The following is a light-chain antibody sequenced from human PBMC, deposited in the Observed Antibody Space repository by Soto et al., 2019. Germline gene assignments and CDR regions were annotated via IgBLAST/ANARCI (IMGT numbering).Light chain of an antibody. Sequence: QSVLTQPPSASGTPGQRVTISCSGSRSNTGSNYVYWYQQLPGTAPKLLIDTNNQRPSGVPDRFSGSKSGTSASLAISGLRSEDEANYYCAAWDDSLSGRVFGGGTKLTVL. CDR2: TNN. CDR3: AAWDDSLSGRV. J-gene: IGLJ2*01. V-gene: IGLV1-47*01. CDR1: RSNTGSNY.